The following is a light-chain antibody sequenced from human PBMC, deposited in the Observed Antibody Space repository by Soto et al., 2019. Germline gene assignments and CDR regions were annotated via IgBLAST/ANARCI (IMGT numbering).Light chain of an antibody. CDR3: FSYTSSRAYV. V-gene: IGLV2-14*01. CDR2: EVN. CDR1: SSDIGAYDY. J-gene: IGLJ1*01. Sequence: QSALTQPASLSGSPGQSITISCTGTSSDIGAYDYVSWFQRHPGKAPKLMISEVNNRPSGVSNRFSGSKSGNTAYLTISGLQVEDEAEYFCFSYTSSRAYVFGIGTKVTVL.